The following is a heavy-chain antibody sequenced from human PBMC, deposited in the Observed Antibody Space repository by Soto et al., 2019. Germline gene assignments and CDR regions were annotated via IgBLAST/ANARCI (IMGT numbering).Heavy chain of an antibody. J-gene: IGHJ4*02. V-gene: IGHV1-18*01. CDR2: ISAYNGNT. CDR1: GYTFTSYG. Sequence: QVQLVQSGAEVKKPGASVKVSCKASGYTFTSYGISWVRQAPGQGLEWMGWISAYNGNTKYAQKLQGRVTMTTDTAASTADMELSSLRSGDTAVYYCAREPHYFDYWRQGTLVTVSS. CDR3: AREPHYFDY.